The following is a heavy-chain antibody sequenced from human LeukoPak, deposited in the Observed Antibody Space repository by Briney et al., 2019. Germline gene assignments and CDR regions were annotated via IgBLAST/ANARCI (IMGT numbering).Heavy chain of an antibody. CDR2: MNPNSGNT. Sequence: GASVKVSCKASGYTFTSYDINWVRQATGQGLEWMGWMNPNSGNTGYTQKFQGRVTMTRNTSISTAYMELSSLRSEDTAVYYCARGGRRSRQGHRVYYFDYWGQGTLVTVSS. CDR3: ARGGRRSRQGHRVYYFDY. V-gene: IGHV1-8*01. J-gene: IGHJ4*02. D-gene: IGHD6-6*01. CDR1: GYTFTSYD.